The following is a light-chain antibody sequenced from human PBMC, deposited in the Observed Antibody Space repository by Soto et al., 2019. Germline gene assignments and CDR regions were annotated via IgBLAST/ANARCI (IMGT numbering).Light chain of an antibody. J-gene: IGLJ1*01. CDR3: SSYTSSSTHV. Sequence: QSVLTQPASVSGSPGQSITISCTGTRSDVGGYNYVYWHQQHPGKAPKPMIYDVTNRPSGVSDRFSGSKSGNTASLTISGLQAVYEADYYCSSYTSSSTHVFGARTKVTVL. CDR2: DVT. V-gene: IGLV2-14*01. CDR1: RSDVGGYNY.